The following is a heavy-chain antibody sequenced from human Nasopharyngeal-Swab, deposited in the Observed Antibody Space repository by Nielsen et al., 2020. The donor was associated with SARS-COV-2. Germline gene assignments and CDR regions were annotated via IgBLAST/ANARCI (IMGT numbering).Heavy chain of an antibody. CDR3: AKQFYDSLTDWVFDS. V-gene: IGHV3-13*01. CDR1: GFTFSSYD. CDR2: IGTAGDT. Sequence: GESLKISCAASGFTFSSYDMHWVRQATGKGLEWVSAIGTAGDTYYPGSVKGRFTISRENAKNSLYLQMNSLRAGDTAVYYCAKQFYDSLTDWVFDSWGQGTLVTVSS. D-gene: IGHD3-9*01. J-gene: IGHJ4*02.